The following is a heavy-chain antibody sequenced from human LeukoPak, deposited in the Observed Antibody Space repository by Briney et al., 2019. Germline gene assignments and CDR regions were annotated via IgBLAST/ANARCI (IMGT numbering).Heavy chain of an antibody. J-gene: IGHJ6*02. CDR1: GFTFSSYW. D-gene: IGHD6-13*01. CDR3: ARDRNSSSWYFYYYYGMDV. V-gene: IGHV3-74*01. Sequence: PGGSLRLSCAASGFTFSSYWMHWVRQAPGKGLVWVSRINSDGSSTSYADSVKGRFTISRDNAKNTLYLQMNSLRAEDTAVYYCARDRNSSSWYFYYYYGMDVWGQGTTVTVSS. CDR2: INSDGSST.